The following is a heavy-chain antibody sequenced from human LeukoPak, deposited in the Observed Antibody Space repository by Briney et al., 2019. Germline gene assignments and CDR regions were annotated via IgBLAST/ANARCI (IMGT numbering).Heavy chain of an antibody. J-gene: IGHJ4*02. CDR1: GFTFDDYG. D-gene: IGHD5-18*01. V-gene: IGHV3-20*04. CDR3: ARDRSYGAFDH. Sequence: GGSLRLSCAASGFTFDDYGMSWVRQAPGKGLEWVSGINWNGGGTGYADSVKGRFTLSRDNAKNSLYVQMNSLRAEDTALYYCARDRSYGAFDHWGQGTLVTVSS. CDR2: INWNGGGT.